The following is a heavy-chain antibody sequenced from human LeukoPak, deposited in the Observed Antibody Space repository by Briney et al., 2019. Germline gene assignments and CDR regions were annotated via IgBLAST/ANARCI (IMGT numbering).Heavy chain of an antibody. V-gene: IGHV4-34*01. CDR2: INHSGST. Sequence: PSETLSLTCAVYGGSFSGYYWSWIRQPPGKGREWIGEINHSGSTNYNPSLKSRVTISVDTSKNQFSLTLSSVTAADTAVYYCARAPFDTSSVDTAMVTGFDYWGQGTLVTVSS. D-gene: IGHD5-18*01. CDR3: ARAPFDTSSVDTAMVTGFDY. J-gene: IGHJ4*02. CDR1: GGSFSGYY.